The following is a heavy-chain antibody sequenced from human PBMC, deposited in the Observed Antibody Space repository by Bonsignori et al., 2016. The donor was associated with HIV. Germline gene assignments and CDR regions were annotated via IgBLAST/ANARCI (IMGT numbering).Heavy chain of an antibody. Sequence: GGSLRLSCTASGFTFGDYAMSWVRQAPGKGLEWVGFIRSNAFGGTTKNAASVKGRFTISRDDSKSIAYLQMNSLKTEDTAVYYCSRGGGNYWYFDLWGRGTLVTVSS. CDR3: SRGGGNYWYFDL. CDR1: GFTFGDYA. V-gene: IGHV3-49*04. J-gene: IGHJ2*01. D-gene: IGHD3-16*01. CDR2: IRSNAFGGTT.